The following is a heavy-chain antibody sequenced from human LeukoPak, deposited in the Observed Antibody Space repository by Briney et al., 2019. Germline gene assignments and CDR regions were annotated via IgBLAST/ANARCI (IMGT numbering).Heavy chain of an antibody. CDR2: INTYNGNS. CDR3: VSRSGSTPCYFVY. J-gene: IGHJ4*02. CDR1: GCTSNSFG. Sequence: ASVKVPCKVSGCTSNSFGMSWVRQDPGQGREWVGWINTYNGNSNYVQKLHGRVTMTTDTTTITAYMQLRSLRSDDTAEYCCVSRSGSTPCYFVYWGQGTLVTVSS. V-gene: IGHV1-18*01. D-gene: IGHD3-3*01.